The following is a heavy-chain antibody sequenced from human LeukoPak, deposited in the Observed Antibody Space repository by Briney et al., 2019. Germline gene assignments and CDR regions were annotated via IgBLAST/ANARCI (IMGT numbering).Heavy chain of an antibody. Sequence: SETLSLTCAVYGGSFSGYYWSWIRQPPGKGLEWIGEINHSGSTNYNPSLKSRVTISVDASKNQFSLKLSSVTAADTAVYYCARDTALFRAYDIWGQGTLVTVSS. V-gene: IGHV4-34*01. CDR2: INHSGST. CDR1: GGSFSGYY. CDR3: ARDTALFRAYDI. J-gene: IGHJ3*02. D-gene: IGHD2-2*02.